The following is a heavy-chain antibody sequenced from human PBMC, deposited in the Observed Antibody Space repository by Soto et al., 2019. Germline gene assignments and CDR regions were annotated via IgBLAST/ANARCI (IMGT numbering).Heavy chain of an antibody. V-gene: IGHV1-18*04. J-gene: IGHJ4*02. D-gene: IGHD5-18*01. CDR3: ARNKSPAMQDFRPLLPPLEVETSFDY. CDR1: GYTFTSYG. Sequence: GASVKVSCKASGYTFTSYGISWVRQAPGQGLEWMGWISAYNGNTNYAQKLQGRVTMTTDTSTSTAYMELRSLRSDDTAVYYCARNKSPAMQDFRPLLPPLEVETSFDYWGQGTLVTVSS. CDR2: ISAYNGNT.